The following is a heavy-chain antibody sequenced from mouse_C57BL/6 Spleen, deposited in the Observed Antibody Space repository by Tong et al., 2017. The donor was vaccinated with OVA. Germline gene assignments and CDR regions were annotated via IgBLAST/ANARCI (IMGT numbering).Heavy chain of an antibody. CDR1: GYTFTDYE. D-gene: IGHD1-1*01. V-gene: IGHV1-15*01. Sequence: VQLQESGAELVRPGASVTLSCKASGYTFTDYEMHWVKQTPVHGLEWIGAIDPETGGTAYNQKFKGKAILTADKSSSTAYMELRSLTSEDSAVYYCTRRDYYGSSYGWFAYWGQGTLVTVSA. CDR2: IDPETGGT. CDR3: TRRDYYGSSYGWFAY. J-gene: IGHJ3*01.